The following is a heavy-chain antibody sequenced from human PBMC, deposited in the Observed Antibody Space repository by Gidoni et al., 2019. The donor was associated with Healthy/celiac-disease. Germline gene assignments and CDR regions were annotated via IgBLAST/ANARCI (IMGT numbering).Heavy chain of an antibody. CDR2: IRSKANSYAT. J-gene: IGHJ2*01. CDR1: GFTFSGSA. V-gene: IGHV3-73*02. Sequence: EVQLVESGGGLVQPGGSLKLSCAASGFTFSGSAMHWVRQASGKGLEWVCRIRSKANSYATAYAASVKGRFTISRDDSKNTAYLQMNSLKTEDTAVYYCTRRVEIVGNWYFDLWGRGTLVTVSS. D-gene: IGHD3-22*01. CDR3: TRRVEIVGNWYFDL.